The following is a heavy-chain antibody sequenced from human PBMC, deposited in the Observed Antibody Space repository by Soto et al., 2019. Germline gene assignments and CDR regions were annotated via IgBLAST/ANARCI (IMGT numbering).Heavy chain of an antibody. CDR3: VRQQHFNLHDY. D-gene: IGHD6-13*01. Sequence: GASVKVSCKASGYTFTSNAMHWVRQAPGQRLEWMGWVSAANGNTKYSQKFQGRVTMTRDTSTTTVYMELSSLTSEDTAIYYCVRQQHFNLHDYWGPGTLVTVSS. CDR2: VSAANGNT. J-gene: IGHJ4*02. V-gene: IGHV1-3*01. CDR1: GYTFTSNA.